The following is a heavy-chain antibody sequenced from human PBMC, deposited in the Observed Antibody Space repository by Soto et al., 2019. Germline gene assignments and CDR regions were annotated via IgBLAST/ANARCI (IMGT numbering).Heavy chain of an antibody. V-gene: IGHV4-59*01. CDR2: FYYTGIT. D-gene: IGHD6-13*01. CDR1: GCSISNYY. J-gene: IGHJ5*02. CDR3: ASSSWYDDWFDR. Sequence: SETLSLTCTVSGCSISNYYRSWIRQPPGKGLEWIGYFYYTGITNYNPSLKSRVSISVDTSKNQFSLKLSSVTAADTVVYYCASSSWYDDWFDRGGQGTLVTVSS.